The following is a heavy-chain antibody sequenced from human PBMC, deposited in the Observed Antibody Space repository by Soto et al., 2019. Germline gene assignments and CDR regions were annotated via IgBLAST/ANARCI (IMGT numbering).Heavy chain of an antibody. V-gene: IGHV3-30*04. J-gene: IGHJ6*02. Sequence: GGSLRLSCAASGFAFSNYVMHWVRQAPGKGLEWVALISVDGRDKLYADSMKGRFTISRDNSRNTQYLQMNVLRPEDTAVYYCARRCSSTSCHHFYYYYGMDVWGQGTTVTVSS. D-gene: IGHD2-2*01. CDR1: GFAFSNYV. CDR3: ARRCSSTSCHHFYYYYGMDV. CDR2: ISVDGRDK.